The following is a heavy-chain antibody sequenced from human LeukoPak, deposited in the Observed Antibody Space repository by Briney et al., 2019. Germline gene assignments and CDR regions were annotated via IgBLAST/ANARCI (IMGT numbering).Heavy chain of an antibody. D-gene: IGHD2-15*01. CDR1: GFTFSSYA. J-gene: IGHJ3*02. CDR3: ARLVAATSAFDI. V-gene: IGHV3-23*01. CDR2: ISSSGVST. Sequence: GGSLRLSCAASGFTFSSYAMNWVRQAPGKGLEWVSAISSSGVSTYYADSVKGRFTISRDNSKNTLYLQMNSLRAEDTAVYYCARLVAATSAFDIWGQGTMVTVSS.